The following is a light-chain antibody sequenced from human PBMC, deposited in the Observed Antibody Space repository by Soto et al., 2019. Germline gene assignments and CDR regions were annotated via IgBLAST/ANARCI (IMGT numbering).Light chain of an antibody. CDR2: GAS. CDR3: QQYGSSTSLT. V-gene: IGKV3-20*01. CDR1: QAIAGW. J-gene: IGKJ4*01. Sequence: IQSPSSVSASVGDIVTVTFRASQAIAGWLAWYQQKPGQAPRLLIYGASNRATGIPDRFSGSGSGTDLTLTIRRLEPEDFAVYYCQQYGSSTSLTFGGGTKVDIK.